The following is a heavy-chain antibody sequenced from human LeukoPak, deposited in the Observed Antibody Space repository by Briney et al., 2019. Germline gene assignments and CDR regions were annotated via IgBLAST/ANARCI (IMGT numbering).Heavy chain of an antibody. CDR1: GGSISSSNW. D-gene: IGHD6-25*01. V-gene: IGHV4-4*02. J-gene: IGHJ6*02. Sequence: SETLSLTCAVSGGSISSSNWWSWVRQPPGKGLEWIGEIYHSGSTNYNPSLKSRVTISVDKSKNQFSLKLSSVTAADTAVYYCARIRIAASTGMDVWGQGTTVTVSS. CDR2: IYHSGST. CDR3: ARIRIAASTGMDV.